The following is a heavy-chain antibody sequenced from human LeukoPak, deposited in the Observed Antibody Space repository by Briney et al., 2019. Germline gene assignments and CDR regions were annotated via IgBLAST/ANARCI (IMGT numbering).Heavy chain of an antibody. Sequence: PSETLSLTCTVPGGSISSGFYYWSWIRQPAGKGLEWIGRIYTSGSTNYNPSLKSRVTISLDTSRNQFSLKLSSVTAADTAVYYCARRQDGHDYWGQGTLVTVSS. CDR2: IYTSGST. CDR1: GGSISSGFYY. V-gene: IGHV4-61*02. J-gene: IGHJ4*02. CDR3: ARRQDGHDY.